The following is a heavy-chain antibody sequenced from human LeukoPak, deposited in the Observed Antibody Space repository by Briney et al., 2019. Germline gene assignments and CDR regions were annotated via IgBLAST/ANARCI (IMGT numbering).Heavy chain of an antibody. CDR2: INTDGSST. CDR1: GFTFSNHW. D-gene: IGHD2-2*01. CDR3: ARAGGYCSSTSCSPDY. V-gene: IGHV3-74*01. J-gene: IGHJ4*02. Sequence: PGGSLRLSCAASGFTFSNHWMNWVRQAPGKGLVWVSRINTDGSSTTYADSVKGRFTISRDNAKNTLYLQMNGLRGEDTALYYCARAGGYCSSTSCSPDYWGQGTLVTVSS.